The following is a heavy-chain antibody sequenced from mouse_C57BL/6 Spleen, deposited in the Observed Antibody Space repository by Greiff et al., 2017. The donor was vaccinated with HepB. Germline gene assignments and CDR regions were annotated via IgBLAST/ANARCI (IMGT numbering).Heavy chain of an antibody. CDR2: INPNNGGT. Sequence: EVQLQQSGPELVKPGASVKISCKASGYTFTDYYMNWVKQSHGKSLEWIGDINPNNGGTSYNQKFKGKATLTVDKSSSTAYMELRSLTSEDSAVYYCASYNLDFDYWGQGTTLTVSS. D-gene: IGHD1-3*01. V-gene: IGHV1-26*01. CDR1: GYTFTDYY. CDR3: ASYNLDFDY. J-gene: IGHJ2*01.